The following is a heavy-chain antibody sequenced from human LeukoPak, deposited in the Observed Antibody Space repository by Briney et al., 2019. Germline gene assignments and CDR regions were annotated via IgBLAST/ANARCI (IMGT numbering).Heavy chain of an antibody. J-gene: IGHJ6*02. V-gene: IGHV4-59*01. D-gene: IGHD2-2*01. CDR2: IYYSGST. CDR3: ARSTSPSHYYHGMDV. CDR1: GGSISSYY. Sequence: PSETLSLTCTVSGGSISSYYWSWIRQPPGKGLEWIGHIYYSGSTNYNPSLKSRVTISVDTSKNQFSLELSSVTAADTAVYYCARSTSPSHYYHGMDVWGQGTTVTVSS.